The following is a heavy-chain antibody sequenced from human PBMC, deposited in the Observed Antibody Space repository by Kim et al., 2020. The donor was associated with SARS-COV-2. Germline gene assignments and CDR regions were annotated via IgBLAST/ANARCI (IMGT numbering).Heavy chain of an antibody. CDR3: AREYNSPEDWFDP. Sequence: SETLSLTCAVYGGSLSGYYWGWIRQPPGKGLEWIGEINHSGRTTCNPSLKSRVAISVETSKNHFSLKLSSVTAVDTAVYYCAREYNSPEDWFDPWGQGSLVTVSS. CDR2: INHSGRT. J-gene: IGHJ5*02. V-gene: IGHV4-34*01. D-gene: IGHD1-20*01. CDR1: GGSLSGYY.